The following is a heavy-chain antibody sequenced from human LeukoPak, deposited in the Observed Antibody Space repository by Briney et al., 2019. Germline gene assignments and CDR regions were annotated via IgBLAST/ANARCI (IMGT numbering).Heavy chain of an antibody. CDR2: MSYDGSNK. CDR3: AKDRTVGASYWYFDL. V-gene: IGHV3-30*18. J-gene: IGHJ2*01. D-gene: IGHD1-26*01. CDR1: GLTFSSYG. Sequence: GGSLRLSCAASGLTFSSYGMHWVRQTPGKGLEWVAVMSYDGSNKYYADSVKGRFTISRENSKNTLYLHMNTLRAEDTAIYYCAKDRTVGASYWYFDLWGRGTLVTVSS.